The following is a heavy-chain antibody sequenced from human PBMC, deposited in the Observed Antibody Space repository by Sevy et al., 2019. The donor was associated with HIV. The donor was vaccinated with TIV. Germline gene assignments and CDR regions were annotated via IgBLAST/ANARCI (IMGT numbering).Heavy chain of an antibody. Sequence: GGSLRLSCAASGFTFSDYYMSWIRQAPGKGPEWVSYISSSSSYTNYADSVKGRFTISRDNAKNSLYLQMNSLRAEDTAVYYCARCGEVATIWSSSFYGGGWFDPWGQGTLVTVSS. D-gene: IGHD5-12*01. CDR1: GFTFSDYY. CDR2: ISSSSSYT. J-gene: IGHJ5*02. CDR3: ARCGEVATIWSSSFYGGGWFDP. V-gene: IGHV3-11*06.